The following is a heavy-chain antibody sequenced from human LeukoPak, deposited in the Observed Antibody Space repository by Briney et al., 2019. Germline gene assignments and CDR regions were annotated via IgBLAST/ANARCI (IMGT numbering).Heavy chain of an antibody. Sequence: ASVKVSCKASGYTFTGYYMHWVRQAPGQGLEWMGWINPNSGGTNYAQKFQGRVTMTRDTSISTAYMELSRPRSDDTAVYYCARDYYDSSGYLRYWGQGTLVTVSS. CDR3: ARDYYDSSGYLRY. D-gene: IGHD3-22*01. J-gene: IGHJ4*02. CDR1: GYTFTGYY. V-gene: IGHV1-2*02. CDR2: INPNSGGT.